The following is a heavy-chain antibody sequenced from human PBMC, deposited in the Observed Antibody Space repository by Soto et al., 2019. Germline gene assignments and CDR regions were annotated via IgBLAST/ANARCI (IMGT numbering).Heavy chain of an antibody. CDR2: IWYDGSNK. CDR1: GFTFSSYG. CDR3: AREHCSGGSCYPYYFYY. Sequence: GGSLRLSCAASGFTFSSYGMHWVRQAPGKGLEWVAVIWYDGSNKYYADSVKGRFTISRDNSKNTLYLQMNSLRAEDTAVYYCAREHCSGGSCYPYYFYYWGQGTLVTVSS. V-gene: IGHV3-33*01. D-gene: IGHD2-15*01. J-gene: IGHJ4*02.